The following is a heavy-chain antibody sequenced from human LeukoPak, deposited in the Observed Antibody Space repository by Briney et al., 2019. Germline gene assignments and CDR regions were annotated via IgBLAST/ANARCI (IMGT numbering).Heavy chain of an antibody. CDR1: GDSISTYY. D-gene: IGHD5-12*01. V-gene: IGHV4-59*01. Sequence: PSETLSLTCTVSGDSISTYYWSWIRQPPGKGLEWIGYMYYSGSTNYNPSLKSRVTISLDTPKNQFSLRLNSVTAADAAVYYCARGVAGYGPYDYWGQGTLVTVSS. CDR2: MYYSGST. J-gene: IGHJ4*02. CDR3: ARGVAGYGPYDY.